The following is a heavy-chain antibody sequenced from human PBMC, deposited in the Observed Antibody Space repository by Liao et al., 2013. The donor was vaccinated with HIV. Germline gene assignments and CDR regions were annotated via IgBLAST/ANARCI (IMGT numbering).Heavy chain of an antibody. CDR3: ARALVGARAVDM. CDR2: MYYTGST. V-gene: IGHV4-39*07. J-gene: IGHJ3*02. D-gene: IGHD1-26*01. CDR1: GGSISSSSYY. Sequence: QLQLQESGPGLVKPSETLSLTCSVSGGSISSSSYYWGWIRQPPGKGLEWIGSMYYTGSTSYNPSLKSRITISVDTSKNQFSLKLSSVTAADTAVYYCARALVGARAVDMWGQGTLVTVSS.